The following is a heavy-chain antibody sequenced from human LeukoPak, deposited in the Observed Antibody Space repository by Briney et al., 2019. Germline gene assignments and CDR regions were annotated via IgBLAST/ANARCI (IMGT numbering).Heavy chain of an antibody. Sequence: GGSLRLSCAASEITVSTNSMSWIRQAPGKGLEWVSIISSGANTYYADSVKGRFTISRDNSKNTLYLQMNSLRAEDTAVYYCARAAYGSGSPFDYWGQGTLVTVSS. CDR2: ISSGANT. CDR1: EITVSTNS. V-gene: IGHV3-53*01. CDR3: ARAAYGSGSPFDY. D-gene: IGHD3-10*01. J-gene: IGHJ4*02.